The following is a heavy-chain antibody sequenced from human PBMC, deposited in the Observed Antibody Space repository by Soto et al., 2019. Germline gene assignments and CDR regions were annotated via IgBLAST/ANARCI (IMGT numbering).Heavy chain of an antibody. J-gene: IGHJ4*02. V-gene: IGHV3-49*02. CDR1: VFTFGYFS. Sequence: LRGSGATSVFTFGYFSISWVRQAPGRGMEWVGLIRSKDYGGTTEYAASVKGRFAISRDDSTGIAYLQMNSLKIEDTAVYYCTREIPYFDSWGQGPLFTVSS. CDR3: TREIPYFDS. CDR2: IRSKDYGGTT.